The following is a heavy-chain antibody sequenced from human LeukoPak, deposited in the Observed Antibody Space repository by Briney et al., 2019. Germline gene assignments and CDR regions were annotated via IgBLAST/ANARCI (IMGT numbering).Heavy chain of an antibody. J-gene: IGHJ4*02. V-gene: IGHV3-11*05. CDR2: ISSSSSYT. CDR1: GFTFSDYY. Sequence: GGSLRLSCAASGFTFSDYYMNWIRQAPGKGLEWVSYISSSSSYTNHADSVKGRFTISRDNSKNTLYLQMNSLRAEDTAVYYCAKDVRIVGAAYFDYWGQGTLVTVSS. CDR3: AKDVRIVGAAYFDY. D-gene: IGHD1-26*01.